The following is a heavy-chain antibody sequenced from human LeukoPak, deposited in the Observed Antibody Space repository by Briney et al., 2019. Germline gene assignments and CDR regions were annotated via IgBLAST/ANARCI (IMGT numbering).Heavy chain of an antibody. J-gene: IGHJ4*02. D-gene: IGHD5-12*01. V-gene: IGHV1-8*01. CDR2: MNPNSGNT. CDR1: GYTFTSYD. Sequence: GASVKVSCKASGYTFTSYDINWLRQATRQGLEWMGWMNPNSGNTGYAQKFQGRVTMTRNTSMSTAYMELSSLRSEDTAVYYCAIRTPVDIVATLGERVKKGLDYWGQGTLVTVSS. CDR3: AIRTPVDIVATLGERVKKGLDY.